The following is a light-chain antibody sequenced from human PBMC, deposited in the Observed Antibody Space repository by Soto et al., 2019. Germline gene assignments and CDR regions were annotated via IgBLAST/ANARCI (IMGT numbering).Light chain of an antibody. CDR2: GAS. J-gene: IGKJ5*01. Sequence: EIVMTQSPATLSVSRGERATLSCRANQAISSNLAWYQQKPGQAPRLLIYGASTRATGIPARFSGSGSGTEFTLTISSLQSEDFAVYYCHQYKNWPSTFGQGTRLEIK. CDR3: HQYKNWPST. CDR1: QAISSN. V-gene: IGKV3-15*01.